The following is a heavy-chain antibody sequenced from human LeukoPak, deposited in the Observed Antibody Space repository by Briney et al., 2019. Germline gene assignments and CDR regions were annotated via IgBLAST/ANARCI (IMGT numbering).Heavy chain of an antibody. D-gene: IGHD3-3*01. Sequence: PSETLPLTCTVSGGSISSYYWSWIRQPAGKGLEWIGYIYYSGSTNYNPSLKSRVTISVDTSKNQFSLKLSSVTAADTAVYYCARNRFWSGYPYYMDVWGKGTTVTVSS. V-gene: IGHV4-59*01. CDR3: ARNRFWSGYPYYMDV. CDR1: GGSISSYY. CDR2: IYYSGST. J-gene: IGHJ6*03.